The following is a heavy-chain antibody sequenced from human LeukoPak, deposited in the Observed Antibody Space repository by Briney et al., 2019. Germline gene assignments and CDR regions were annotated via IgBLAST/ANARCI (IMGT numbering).Heavy chain of an antibody. D-gene: IGHD2-2*01. J-gene: IGHJ4*02. CDR3: ARRGSPQLYFGY. Sequence: SETLSLTCTVSGGSISSYYWSWIRQPPGKGLEWIGYIYYSGSTNYNPSLKSRVTISVDTSKNQFSLKLSSVTAADTAVYYCARRGSPQLYFGYWGQETLVTVSS. CDR2: IYYSGST. CDR1: GGSISSYY. V-gene: IGHV4-59*08.